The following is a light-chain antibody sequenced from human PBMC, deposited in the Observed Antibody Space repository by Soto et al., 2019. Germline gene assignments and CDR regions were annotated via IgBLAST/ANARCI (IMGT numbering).Light chain of an antibody. CDR1: SSDIGGYNY. Sequence: QSVLTQPASVSGSPGQSITISCTGTSSDIGGYNYVSWYQQHPGKAPKLLISDVTNRPSGVSNRFSGSKSANTASLTISGLQAEDEAEYYCSSCTSSTTFVFGPGNKVTVL. V-gene: IGLV2-14*03. CDR2: DVT. J-gene: IGLJ1*01. CDR3: SSCTSSTTFV.